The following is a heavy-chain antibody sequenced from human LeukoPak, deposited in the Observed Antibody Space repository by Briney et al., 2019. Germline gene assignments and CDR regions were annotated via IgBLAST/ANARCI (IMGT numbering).Heavy chain of an antibody. Sequence: GESLRLSCAASGFTFSSYAMSWVRQAPGKGLEWVSAISGSGGSTYYADSVKGRFTISRDNSKNTLYLQMNSLRAEDTAVYYCAKSSITMVRGVISPSPYYYYGMDVWGQGTTVTVSS. CDR3: AKSSITMVRGVISPSPYYYYGMDV. CDR2: ISGSGGST. CDR1: GFTFSSYA. J-gene: IGHJ6*02. D-gene: IGHD3-10*01. V-gene: IGHV3-23*01.